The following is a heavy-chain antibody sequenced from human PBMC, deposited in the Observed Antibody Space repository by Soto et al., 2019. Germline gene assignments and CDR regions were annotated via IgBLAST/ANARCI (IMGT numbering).Heavy chain of an antibody. D-gene: IGHD3-3*01. CDR1: GGSISSYY. Sequence: PSETLSLTCTVSGGSISSYYWSWIRQPPGKGLEWIGYIYYSGSTNYNPSLKSRVTISVDTSKNQFSLKLSSVTATDTAVYYCARTYYDFWSGYSLGGYYYYYMDVWGKGTTVTVSS. CDR3: ARTYYDFWSGYSLGGYYYYYMDV. CDR2: IYYSGST. V-gene: IGHV4-59*01. J-gene: IGHJ6*03.